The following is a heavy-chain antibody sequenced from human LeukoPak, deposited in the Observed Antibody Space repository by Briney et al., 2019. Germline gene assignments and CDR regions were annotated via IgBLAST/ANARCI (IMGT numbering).Heavy chain of an antibody. Sequence: PSETLSLTCTVSGGSISSYYWSWIRQPPGKGLEWIGYIYYSGSTNYNPSLKSRVTISVDTSKNQFSLKLRSVTAADTAVYYCARNYYDSSGAPFFDYWGQGTRVTVSS. J-gene: IGHJ4*02. CDR1: GGSISSYY. CDR3: ARNYYDSSGAPFFDY. D-gene: IGHD3-22*01. V-gene: IGHV4-59*01. CDR2: IYYSGST.